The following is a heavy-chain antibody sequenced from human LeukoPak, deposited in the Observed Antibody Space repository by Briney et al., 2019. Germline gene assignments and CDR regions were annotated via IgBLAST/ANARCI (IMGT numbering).Heavy chain of an antibody. J-gene: IGHJ5*02. Sequence: ASVKVSCKVLGHSLSELYMHWVRQAPGKGLEWVGGSDQKDGEMINEQKFQGRITMTEDTAIDTAYLELRSLRSDDTAVYYCVTGSWYDPWGQGTRVIVSS. V-gene: IGHV1-24*01. CDR2: SDQKDGEM. CDR1: GHSLSELY. D-gene: IGHD3-10*01. CDR3: VTGSWYDP.